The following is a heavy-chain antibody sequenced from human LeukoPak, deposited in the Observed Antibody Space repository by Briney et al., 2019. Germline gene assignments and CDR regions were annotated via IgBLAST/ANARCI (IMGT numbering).Heavy chain of an antibody. V-gene: IGHV4-34*01. CDR2: INQRRNT. D-gene: IGHD6-19*01. J-gene: IGHJ2*01. Sequence: SETLSLTCAVYGESFSGYSWSWIRQPPGKGLEWIGEINQRRNTNYNPSLKSRVTISIDTSKNQFSLKLSSVTAADTAVYYCARHGWHAWYFDLWGRGTLVTVSS. CDR1: GESFSGYS. CDR3: ARHGWHAWYFDL.